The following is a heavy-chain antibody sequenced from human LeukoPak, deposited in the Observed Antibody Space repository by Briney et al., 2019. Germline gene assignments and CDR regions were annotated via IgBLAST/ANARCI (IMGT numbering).Heavy chain of an antibody. V-gene: IGHV3-66*01. D-gene: IGHD1-14*01. CDR3: ARGHGMSRYMDV. CDR2: IYSVGST. J-gene: IGHJ6*03. CDR1: GFTVSSNY. Sequence: GGPLRLSCAASGFTVSSNYMSWVRQAPGKGRDGVAVIYSVGSTYYADSVKGRFTISRDNSTNTLYLEMNSLRAEDTAVYCCARGHGMSRYMDVWGKGTTVTISS.